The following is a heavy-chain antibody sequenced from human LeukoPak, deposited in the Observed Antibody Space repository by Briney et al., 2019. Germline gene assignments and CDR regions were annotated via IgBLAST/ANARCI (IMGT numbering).Heavy chain of an antibody. CDR2: IYYSGST. CDR1: GGSISSGGYY. CDR3: VGTNYYDSSGLDY. J-gene: IGHJ4*02. D-gene: IGHD3-22*01. V-gene: IGHV4-31*01. Sequence: SETLSLTCTVSGGSISSGGYYWSWIRQHPGKGLEWIGYIYYSGSTYYNPSLKSPVTISVDTSKNQFSLKLSSLTAADTAVYYCVGTNYYDSSGLDYWGQGSLVTVSS.